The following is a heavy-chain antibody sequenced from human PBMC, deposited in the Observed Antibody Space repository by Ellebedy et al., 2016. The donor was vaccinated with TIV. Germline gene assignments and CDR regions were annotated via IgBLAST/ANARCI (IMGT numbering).Heavy chain of an antibody. CDR1: GFTFSSSA. CDR3: AKESPTSGWYTVEY. V-gene: IGHV3-23*01. D-gene: IGHD6-19*01. J-gene: IGHJ4*02. CDR2: LSGRSDRT. Sequence: PGGSLRLSCAASGFTFSSSALSWLRPAPGKGLEWVSALSGRSDRTYYADSVKGRFTISRDDPKNTLYLQMNSLRAEDTAVYYCAKESPTSGWYTVEYWGQGTLVTVSS.